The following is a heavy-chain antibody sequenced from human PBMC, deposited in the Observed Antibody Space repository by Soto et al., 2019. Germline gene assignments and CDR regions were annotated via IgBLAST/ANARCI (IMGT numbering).Heavy chain of an antibody. J-gene: IGHJ4*02. CDR3: AHRLEIAVTGTLDY. CDR2: IYWDDDK. D-gene: IGHD1-1*01. Sequence: SGPTLVNATRTLTLTCTFSGFSLTTSGVGVGWIRRPPGKALEWLALIYWDDDKRYSPSLKGRLTITKDTSKNQVVLTMTNMDPVDTATYYCAHRLEIAVTGTLDYWGQGTLVTVSS. V-gene: IGHV2-5*02. CDR1: GFSLTTSGVG.